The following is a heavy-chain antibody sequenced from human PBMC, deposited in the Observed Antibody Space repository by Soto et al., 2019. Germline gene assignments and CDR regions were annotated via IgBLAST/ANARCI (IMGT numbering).Heavy chain of an antibody. CDR3: AKGRYRQWLVGDDY. Sequence: ESGGGVVQPGRSLRLSCAASGFTFSSYGMHWVRQAPGKGLEWVAVISYDGNNKYYADSVKGRFTISRDNSKNTLYLQMNSLRVEDTAVYYCAKGRYRQWLVGDDYWGQGTLVTVSS. D-gene: IGHD6-19*01. V-gene: IGHV3-30*18. J-gene: IGHJ4*02. CDR2: ISYDGNNK. CDR1: GFTFSSYG.